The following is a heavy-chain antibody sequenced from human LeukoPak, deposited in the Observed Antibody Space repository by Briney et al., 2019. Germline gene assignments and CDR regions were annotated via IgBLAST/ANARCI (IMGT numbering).Heavy chain of an antibody. CDR2: IYYSGTT. V-gene: IGHV4-59*01. J-gene: IGHJ3*02. CDR1: GGSITNFY. Sequence: PSETLSLTCTVSGGSITNFYGGWIRQSPGKGLELIGYIYYSGTTNYSPYLKSRVSISVDTSKKQFSLKLSSVTAADTAVYYCARSPGGGFDIWGQGTMVTVSS. D-gene: IGHD2-15*01. CDR3: ARSPGGGFDI.